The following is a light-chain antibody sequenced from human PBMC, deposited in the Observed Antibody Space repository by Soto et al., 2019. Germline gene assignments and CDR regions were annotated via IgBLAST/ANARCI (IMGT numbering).Light chain of an antibody. V-gene: IGKV1-39*01. CDR2: AAS. CDR3: QQSYSSPPT. CDR1: QSVSGW. Sequence: DIHMTQSPSTLSASFGDTVTVTCRASQSVSGWLAWYQQKPGEAPKLLIFAASSLQSGVPSRFSGSRSGPDFTLTISSLQPEDFATYYCQQSYSSPPTFGQGTKVDI. J-gene: IGKJ1*01.